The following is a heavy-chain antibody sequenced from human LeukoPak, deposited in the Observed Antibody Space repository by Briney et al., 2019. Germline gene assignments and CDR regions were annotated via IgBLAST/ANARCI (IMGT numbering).Heavy chain of an antibody. V-gene: IGHV1-69*04. CDR2: IIPILGIA. Sequence: SVKVSCKASGGTISSYVISWVRQAPGRGLEWMGRIIPILGIANYAQKFQGRVTITADKSTSTAYMELSSLRSEDTAVYYCARAPAIVVVAATLDYWGQGTLVTVSS. J-gene: IGHJ4*02. CDR3: ARAPAIVVVAATLDY. CDR1: GGTISSYV. D-gene: IGHD2-15*01.